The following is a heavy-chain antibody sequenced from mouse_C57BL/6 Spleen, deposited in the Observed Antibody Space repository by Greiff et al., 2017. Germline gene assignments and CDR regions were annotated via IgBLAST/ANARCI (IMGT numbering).Heavy chain of an antibody. CDR2: INPSDSYT. CDR1: GYTFTSYW. V-gene: IGHV1-50*01. CDR3: ARSGYYGSSTLFDY. D-gene: IGHD1-1*01. Sequence: VQLQQPGAELVKPGASVKLSCKASGYTFTSYWMQWVKQRPGQGLEWIGEINPSDSYTNYNQKFKGKATLTVDTSSSTAYMQLSSLTSEDSAVYYGARSGYYGSSTLFDYWGQGTTLTVSS. J-gene: IGHJ2*01.